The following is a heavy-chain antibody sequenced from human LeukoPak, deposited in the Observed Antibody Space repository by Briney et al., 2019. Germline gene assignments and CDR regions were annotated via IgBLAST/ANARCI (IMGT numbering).Heavy chain of an antibody. CDR1: GYTFTSNY. Sequence: ASVKVSCKASGYTFTSNYIHWVRQAPGQGLEWMGMIYPRDGSTSYAQKFQGRVTITADESTSTAYMELSSLRSEDTAVYYCARESGILGSLVGAPSGPTPHFDYWGQGTLVTVSS. V-gene: IGHV1-46*01. D-gene: IGHD1-26*01. J-gene: IGHJ4*02. CDR3: ARESGILGSLVGAPSGPTPHFDY. CDR2: IYPRDGST.